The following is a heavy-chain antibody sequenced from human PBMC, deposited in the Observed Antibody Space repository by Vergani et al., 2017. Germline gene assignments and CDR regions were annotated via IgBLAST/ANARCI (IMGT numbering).Heavy chain of an antibody. J-gene: IGHJ4*02. V-gene: IGHV3-13*01. D-gene: IGHD3-9*01. Sequence: EVQLVESGGGLVKPGGSLRLSCAASGFTFSSYDMHWVRQATGKGLEWVSAIGTAGDTYYPGSVKGRFTISRENAKNSLYLQMNSLRAGGTAVYYCARGTYYDILTLDYWGQGTLVTVSS. CDR1: GFTFSSYD. CDR2: IGTAGDT. CDR3: ARGTYYDILTLDY.